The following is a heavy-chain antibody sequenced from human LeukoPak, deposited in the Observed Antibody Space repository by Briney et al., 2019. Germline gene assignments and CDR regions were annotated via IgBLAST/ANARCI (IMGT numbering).Heavy chain of an antibody. Sequence: SETLSLTCTVSGGSISSYYWSWIRQPPGKGLEWIGYIYYSGSTNYNPSLKSRVTISVDTSKNQFSLKLSSVTAADTAVYYCARDNYYGSGSSYYGMDVWGQGTTVTVSS. CDR3: ARDNYYGSGSSYYGMDV. J-gene: IGHJ6*02. CDR1: GGSISSYY. V-gene: IGHV4-59*01. CDR2: IYYSGST. D-gene: IGHD3-10*01.